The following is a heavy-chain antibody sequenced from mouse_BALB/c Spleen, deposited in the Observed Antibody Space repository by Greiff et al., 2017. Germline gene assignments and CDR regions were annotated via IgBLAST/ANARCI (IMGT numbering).Heavy chain of an antibody. J-gene: IGHJ4*01. CDR3: ARRGRGEDYAMDY. CDR1: GYTFTSYW. V-gene: IGHV1S41*01. D-gene: IGHD1-1*01. CDR2: IAPGSGST. Sequence: DLVKPGASVKLSCKASGYTFTSYWINWIKQRPGQGLEWIGRIAPGSGSTYYNEMFKGKATLTVDTSSSTAYIQLSSLSSEDSAVYFCARRGRGEDYAMDYWGQGTSVTGSS.